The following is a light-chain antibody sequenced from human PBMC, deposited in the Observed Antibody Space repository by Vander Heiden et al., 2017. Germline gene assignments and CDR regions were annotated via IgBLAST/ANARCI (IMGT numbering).Light chain of an antibody. J-gene: IGKJ5*01. CDR1: LSITDY. CDR3: QQSYRTPIT. CDR2: AAS. V-gene: IGKV1-39*01. Sequence: DTQMTQSPSSLSASVADRVTITCRASLSITDYLNWYQQKPGKAPKLLIYAASSLQSGVPSRFSGSGSGADFTLIISSLQPEDFATYYCQQSYRTPITFGQGTRLEIK.